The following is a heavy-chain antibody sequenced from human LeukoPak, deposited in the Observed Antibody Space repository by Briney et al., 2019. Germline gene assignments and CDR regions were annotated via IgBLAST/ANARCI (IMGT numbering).Heavy chain of an antibody. CDR2: ISYDGSNK. V-gene: IGHV3-30*03. J-gene: IGHJ4*02. CDR3: ARRGDGNKLLTD. D-gene: IGHD3-9*01. CDR1: GFTFSSYS. Sequence: GGSLRLSCAASGFTFSSYSIHWVRQAPGKGLEWVAVISYDGSNKYYADSVKGRFTISRDNSKNTLYLQMGSLRAEDMAMYYCARRGDGNKLLTDWGQGTLVTVSS.